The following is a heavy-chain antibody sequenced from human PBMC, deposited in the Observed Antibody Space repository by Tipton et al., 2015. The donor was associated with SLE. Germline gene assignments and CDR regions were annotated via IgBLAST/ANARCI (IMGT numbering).Heavy chain of an antibody. V-gene: IGHV4-4*07. Sequence: TLSLTCSVSGDSITSYYWSWFRQSTGRGLEWIGRVYSSGNTNYNPSLKSRVTMSVDTSKNQFSLNLRSVTAADTAVYYCARDPNWYDYFDYWGQGMLVTVSS. CDR2: VYSSGNT. D-gene: IGHD1-14*01. J-gene: IGHJ4*02. CDR1: GDSITSYY. CDR3: ARDPNWYDYFDY.